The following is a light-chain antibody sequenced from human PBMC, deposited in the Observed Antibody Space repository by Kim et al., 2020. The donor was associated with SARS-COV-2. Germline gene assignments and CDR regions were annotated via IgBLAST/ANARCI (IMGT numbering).Light chain of an antibody. CDR3: QQYNSAPFT. V-gene: IGKV1-27*01. J-gene: IGKJ2*01. Sequence: DIQMTQSPSSLSASVGDRVTITCRASHGISSSLAWYQQKPGKVPDLLLYTASILQSGVPSRFSGSGSVTVFTLTISSLRPEDVATYYCQQYNSAPFTFGQGTKLEIK. CDR2: TAS. CDR1: HGISSS.